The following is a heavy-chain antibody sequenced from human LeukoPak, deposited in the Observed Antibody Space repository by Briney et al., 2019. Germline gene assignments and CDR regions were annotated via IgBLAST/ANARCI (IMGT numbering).Heavy chain of an antibody. CDR1: GGTFSSYA. V-gene: IGHV1-69*05. CDR3: ATGSSSHHYYDSSGYYFDY. J-gene: IGHJ4*02. Sequence: SVKVSCKASGGTFSSYAISWVRQAPGQGLGWMGGIIPIFGTANYAQKFQGRVTITTDESTSTAYMELSSLRSEDTAVYYCATGSSSHHYYDSSGYYFDYWGQGTLVTVSS. CDR2: IIPIFGTA. D-gene: IGHD3-22*01.